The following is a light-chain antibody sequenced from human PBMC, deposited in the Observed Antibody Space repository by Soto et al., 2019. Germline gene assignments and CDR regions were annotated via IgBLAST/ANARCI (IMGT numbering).Light chain of an antibody. J-gene: IGLJ1*01. CDR1: SSDVGGYNY. V-gene: IGLV2-11*01. CDR2: DVS. CDR3: CSYAGSYTLGV. Sequence: QCLLTQPRSVSGSPGQSFTIACTGTSSDVGGYNYVSWYQQHPGKAPKLMIYDVSKRPSGVPDRFSGSKSGNTASLTISGLQAEDEADYYCCSYAGSYTLGVFGTGTKVTVL.